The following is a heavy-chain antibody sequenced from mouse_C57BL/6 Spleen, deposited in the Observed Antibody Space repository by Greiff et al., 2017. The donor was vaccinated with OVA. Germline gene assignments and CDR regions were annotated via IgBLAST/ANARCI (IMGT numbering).Heavy chain of an antibody. J-gene: IGHJ4*01. D-gene: IGHD1-1*01. CDR3: ARSHYGSSLYAMDY. Sequence: VKLMESGPELVKPGASVKISCKASGYAFSSSWMNWVKQRPGKGLEWIGRIYPGDGDTNYNGKFKGKATLTADKSSSTAYMQLSSLTSEDSAVYFCARSHYGSSLYAMDYWGQGTSVTVSS. CDR2: IYPGDGDT. CDR1: GYAFSSSW. V-gene: IGHV1-82*01.